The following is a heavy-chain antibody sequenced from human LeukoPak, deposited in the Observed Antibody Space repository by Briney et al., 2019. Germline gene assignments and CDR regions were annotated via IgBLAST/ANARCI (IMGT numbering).Heavy chain of an antibody. V-gene: IGHV4-39*02. J-gene: IGHJ5*02. CDR3: ARDRISVADPPNWFDP. D-gene: IGHD6-19*01. CDR1: GGSISGYY. Sequence: SETLSLTCTVSGGSISGYYWGWIRQPPGKGLEWIGSIYYSGSTYYNPSLKSRVTISVDTSKNQFSLKLSSVTAADTAVYYCARDRISVADPPNWFDPWGQGTLVTVSS. CDR2: IYYSGST.